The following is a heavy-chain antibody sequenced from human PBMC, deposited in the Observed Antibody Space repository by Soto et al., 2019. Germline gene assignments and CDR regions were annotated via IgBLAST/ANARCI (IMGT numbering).Heavy chain of an antibody. Sequence: QVQLVESGGGVVQPGRSLRLSCAASGFTFSSYGMHWVRQAPGKGLEWVAVIWYDGSNKYYADSVKGRFTISRDNSKNTLYLQMNSLRAEDTAVYYGARDRIAVAGTSWFEPWGQGPLVTVSS. J-gene: IGHJ5*02. CDR2: IWYDGSNK. D-gene: IGHD6-19*01. CDR1: GFTFSSYG. V-gene: IGHV3-33*01. CDR3: ARDRIAVAGTSWFEP.